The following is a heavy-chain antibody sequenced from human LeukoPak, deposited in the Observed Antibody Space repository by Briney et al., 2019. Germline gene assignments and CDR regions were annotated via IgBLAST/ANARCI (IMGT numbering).Heavy chain of an antibody. CDR3: ARGDSSSSHAFDY. Sequence: PSETLSLTCTVSGGSISSYYWSWIRQPPGKGLEWIGYIYYSGSTNYNPSLKSRVTISVDTSKNQFSLKLSSVTAADTAVYYCARGDSSSSHAFDYWGQGTLVTVSS. J-gene: IGHJ4*02. CDR1: GGSISSYY. CDR2: IYYSGST. V-gene: IGHV4-59*01. D-gene: IGHD6-6*01.